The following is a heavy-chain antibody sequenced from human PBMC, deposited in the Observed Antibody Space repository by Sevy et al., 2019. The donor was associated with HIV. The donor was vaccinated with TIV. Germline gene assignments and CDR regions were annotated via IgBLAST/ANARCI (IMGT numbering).Heavy chain of an antibody. D-gene: IGHD1-26*01. Sequence: SETLSLTCTVSGGSISSSSYYWGWIRQPPGKGLEWIGSIYYSGSTYYNPSLKSRDTISVDTSKNQFSLKLSSVTAADTAVYYCARHKVGATPLPDYWGQGTLVTVSS. V-gene: IGHV4-39*01. CDR3: ARHKVGATPLPDY. CDR2: IYYSGST. CDR1: GGSISSSSYY. J-gene: IGHJ4*02.